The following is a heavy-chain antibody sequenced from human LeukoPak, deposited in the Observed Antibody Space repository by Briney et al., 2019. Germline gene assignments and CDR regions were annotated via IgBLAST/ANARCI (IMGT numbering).Heavy chain of an antibody. J-gene: IGHJ4*02. CDR1: GGSLCGVY. V-gene: IGHV4-59*01. D-gene: IGHD5-18*01. Sequence: PSETLSLTSALSGGSLCGVYWGSVWPPPERGLECIGDKSFSGSTNYNPSLKSRVAISVDTSKTQLSLKLSSVTAADTAVYYCARYDTAMDSFDYWGQGTLVTVSS. CDR2: KSFSGST. CDR3: ARYDTAMDSFDY.